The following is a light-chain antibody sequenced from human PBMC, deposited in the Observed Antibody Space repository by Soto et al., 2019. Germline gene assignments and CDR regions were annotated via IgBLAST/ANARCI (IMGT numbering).Light chain of an antibody. CDR3: SSYTSSSIVV. Sequence: QSALTQPASMSGSPGQSITISCTGTSSDVGGYNYVSWYQQHPGKAPKLMIYDVSNRPSGVSNRFSGSKSGNTASLTISGLKAEDEADYYCSSYTSSSIVVFGGGTKLTVL. CDR2: DVS. V-gene: IGLV2-14*01. J-gene: IGLJ2*01. CDR1: SSDVGGYNY.